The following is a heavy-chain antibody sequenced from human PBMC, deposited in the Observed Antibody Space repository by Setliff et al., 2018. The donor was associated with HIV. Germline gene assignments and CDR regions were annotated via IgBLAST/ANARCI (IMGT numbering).Heavy chain of an antibody. CDR3: VTGVGTSSVDY. D-gene: IGHD3-22*01. V-gene: IGHV3-15*01. J-gene: IGHJ4*02. CDR2: IKTKTQRGTT. CDR1: GFTFSNSW. Sequence: PGGSLRLSCAASGFTFSNSWMTWVRQAPGKGPEWVGRIKTKTQRGTTDYAAPAKGRFIISRDDSKNTLYLQMNSLRSEDTAVYYCVTGVGTSSVDYWGQGTMVTVSS.